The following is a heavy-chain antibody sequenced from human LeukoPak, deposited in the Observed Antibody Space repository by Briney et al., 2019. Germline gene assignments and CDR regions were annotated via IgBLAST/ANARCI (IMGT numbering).Heavy chain of an antibody. Sequence: GGSLRLSCVASGFTFSNYGMHWVRQAPGKGLEWVTFIRYHGNDQYYADSVKGRFTISRDNSKNTVYLQMNSLKSEDMGVYYCARDGAPDAHCSSTSCAIRWGQGTLVTVSS. J-gene: IGHJ4*02. D-gene: IGHD2-2*01. V-gene: IGHV3-30*02. CDR2: IRYHGNDQ. CDR3: ARDGAPDAHCSSTSCAIR. CDR1: GFTFSNYG.